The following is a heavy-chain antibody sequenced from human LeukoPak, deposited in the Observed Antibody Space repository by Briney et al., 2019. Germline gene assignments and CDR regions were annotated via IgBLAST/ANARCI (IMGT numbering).Heavy chain of an antibody. CDR1: EFTFSSYW. CDR3: ARVSYYGDYYHY. D-gene: IGHD3-3*01. V-gene: IGHV3-74*01. J-gene: IGHJ4*02. Sequence: GGSLRLSCAASEFTFSSYWMHWVRQAPGKGLVWVSRINSDGSSTSYADSVKGRFTISRDNAKNTLYLQMNSLRAEDTAVYYCARVSYYGDYYHYWGQGTLVTVSS. CDR2: INSDGSST.